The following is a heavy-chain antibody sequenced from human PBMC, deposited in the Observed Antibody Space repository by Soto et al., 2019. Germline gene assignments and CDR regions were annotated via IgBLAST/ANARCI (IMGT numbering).Heavy chain of an antibody. Sequence: QVQLQASGPGLVKPSQTLSLTCTVSGYSISSGGYYWSWIRQHPGKGLEWIGYIYSSGSTYDNPSLKSRLSISVDTSKNQFSLKLSSVTAADTAVYFCARGEYDYSRGRPLTDWGQGVRVTVSS. CDR3: ARGEYDYSRGRPLTD. J-gene: IGHJ4*02. CDR1: GYSISSGGYY. V-gene: IGHV4-31*03. CDR2: IYSSGST. D-gene: IGHD3-16*01.